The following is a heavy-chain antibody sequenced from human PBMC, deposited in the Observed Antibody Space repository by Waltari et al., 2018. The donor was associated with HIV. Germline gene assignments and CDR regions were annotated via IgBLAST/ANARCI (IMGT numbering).Heavy chain of an antibody. CDR2: IRAYNGNT. J-gene: IGHJ4*02. D-gene: IGHD5-18*01. V-gene: IGHV1-18*01. CDR1: GYTFTSFS. CDR3: ARVENLYSYGTIGY. Sequence: QVQLVQSGAEVKKPGASVKVSCKASGYTFTSFSITWVRQAPGQGLEGMGWIRAYNGNTNYAQKLQGRVTMTTDTSTSTAYMELRSLRSDDTAVYYCARVENLYSYGTIGYWGQGTLVTVSS.